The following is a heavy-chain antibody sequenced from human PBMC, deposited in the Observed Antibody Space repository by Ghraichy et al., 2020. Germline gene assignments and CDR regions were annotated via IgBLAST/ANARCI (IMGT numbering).Heavy chain of an antibody. CDR1: GGSISSFNYY. J-gene: IGHJ4*02. V-gene: IGHV4-39*01. CDR2: IYYSGTT. D-gene: IGHD3-22*01. CDR3: ARQDGYFDSSSYPLPGFFDY. Sequence: SETLSLTCTVSGGSISSFNYYWGWIRQPPGKGLEWIGCIYYSGTTYYNPSLQSRVTISVDTSKNQFSLKLSSVTAADTALYYCARQDGYFDSSSYPLPGFFDYWGQGTLVTVSS.